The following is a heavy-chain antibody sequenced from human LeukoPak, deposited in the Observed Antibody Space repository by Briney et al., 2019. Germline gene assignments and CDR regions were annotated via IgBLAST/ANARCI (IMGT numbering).Heavy chain of an antibody. CDR2: FDPEGGET. Sequence: ASVKVSCKVSGYTLTELSMHWVRQAPGKGLEWMGGFDPEGGETSYAQKFQGRVTMTEDTSTDTAYMELSSLRSEDTAVYYCAPAVTMVRDRSNWFDPWGQGPLVTVSS. CDR3: APAVTMVRDRSNWFDP. D-gene: IGHD3-10*01. CDR1: GYTLTELS. J-gene: IGHJ5*02. V-gene: IGHV1-24*01.